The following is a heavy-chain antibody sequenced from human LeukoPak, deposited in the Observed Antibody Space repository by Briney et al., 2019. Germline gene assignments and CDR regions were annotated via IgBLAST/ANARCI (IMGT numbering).Heavy chain of an antibody. CDR3: ARPWSAWDAFDI. J-gene: IGHJ3*02. D-gene: IGHD2-15*01. CDR1: GGSISSSSHY. V-gene: IGHV4-39*01. Sequence: SETLSLTCTVSGGSISSSSHYWGWIRQPPGKGLEWIGSIYYSGSTYYNPSLKSRVTISVDTSKNQFSLKLSSVTAADTAVYYCARPWSAWDAFDIWGQGTMVTVSS. CDR2: IYYSGST.